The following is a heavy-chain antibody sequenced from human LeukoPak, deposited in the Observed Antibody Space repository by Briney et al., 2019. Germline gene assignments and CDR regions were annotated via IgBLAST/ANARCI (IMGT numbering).Heavy chain of an antibody. Sequence: GGSLRLSCTASGFNFDDYDMSWVRHVPGKGLEWVSGITWNGDKTVYADSVRGRFAISRDNTKKSLYLQMSSLRAEDTALYYCARDPFCSSSTGCYFEDWFDPWGPGTLVTVSS. CDR1: GFNFDDYD. V-gene: IGHV3-20*04. CDR3: ARDPFCSSSTGCYFEDWFDP. J-gene: IGHJ5*02. CDR2: ITWNGDKT. D-gene: IGHD2-2*01.